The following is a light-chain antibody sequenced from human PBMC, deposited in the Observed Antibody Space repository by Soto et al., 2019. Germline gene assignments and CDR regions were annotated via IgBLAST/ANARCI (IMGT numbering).Light chain of an antibody. CDR2: EVS. V-gene: IGLV2-23*02. J-gene: IGLJ1*01. CDR1: SSDVGSYNL. CDR3: CSYAGSSTFV. Sequence: SALTQPASVYGSPGQSITISCTGTSSDVGSYNLVSWYQQHAGKAPKVMIYEVSKRPSGVSNRISGSKSGNTASLTISGLQAEDEADYYCCSYAGSSTFVFGTGTKVTAL.